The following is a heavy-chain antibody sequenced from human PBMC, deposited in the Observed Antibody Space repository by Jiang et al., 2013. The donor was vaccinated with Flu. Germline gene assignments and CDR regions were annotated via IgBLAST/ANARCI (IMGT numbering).Heavy chain of an antibody. D-gene: IGHD4-17*01. CDR3: AKDGSTVTTGDY. CDR1: FSSYA. J-gene: IGHJ4*02. Sequence: FSSYAMSWVRQAPGKGLEWVSAISGSGGSTYYADSVKGRFTISRDNSKNTLYLQMNSLRAEDTAVYYCAKDGSTVTTGDYWGQGTLVTVSS. V-gene: IGHV3-23*01. CDR2: ISGSGGST.